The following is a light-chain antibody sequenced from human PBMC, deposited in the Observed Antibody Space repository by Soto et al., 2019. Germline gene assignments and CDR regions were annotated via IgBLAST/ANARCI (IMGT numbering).Light chain of an antibody. CDR2: AAS. Sequence: DIQMTQSTSSLSASVGDRVTITCRASQGISNYLAWYQQKPGKVPELLIYAASTLQSGVPSRCSGSGSGTDITLTISTLQPEDDATYYCRNYNSAPWTFGQGTKVEIK. CDR3: RNYNSAPWT. V-gene: IGKV1-27*01. CDR1: QGISNY. J-gene: IGKJ1*01.